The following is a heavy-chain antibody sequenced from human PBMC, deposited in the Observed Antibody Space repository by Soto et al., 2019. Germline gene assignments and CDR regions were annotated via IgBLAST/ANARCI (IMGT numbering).Heavy chain of an antibody. CDR3: AILGVHYYYGMDV. V-gene: IGHV3-30*03. CDR2: ISYDGSNK. CDR1: GFTFSSYG. J-gene: IGHJ6*02. Sequence: QVQLVESGGGVVQPGRSLRLSCAASGFTFSSYGMHWVRQAPGKGLEWVAGISYDGSNKYYADSVKGRFTISRDNSKNTLYLQMNSLRAEDTVVYYWAILGVHYYYGMDVWGQGTTVTVSS.